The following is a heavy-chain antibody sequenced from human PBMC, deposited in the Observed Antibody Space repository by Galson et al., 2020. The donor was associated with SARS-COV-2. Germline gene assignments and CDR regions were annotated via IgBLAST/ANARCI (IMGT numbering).Heavy chain of an antibody. CDR1: SGST. V-gene: IGHV3-73*01. CDR2: IKSKGMSYAT. CDR3: TIGYCSSTTCYPRFDP. J-gene: IGHJ5*02. D-gene: IGHD2-2*01. Sequence: SGSTIHRVRQATGKGLEWVGRIKSKGMSYATAYAASVKGRFTMYRDDSKNTAYLQMNSLKTEDTAVYYCTIGYCSSTTCYPRFDPWGQGTLVTVSS.